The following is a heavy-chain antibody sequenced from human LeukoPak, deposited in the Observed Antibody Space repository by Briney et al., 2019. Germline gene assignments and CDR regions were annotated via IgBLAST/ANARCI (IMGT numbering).Heavy chain of an antibody. V-gene: IGHV4-4*07. D-gene: IGHD3-9*01. CDR2: ISFSGST. CDR3: ARDDYDILTGYYVTDP. J-gene: IGHJ5*02. CDR1: GGSISSNY. Sequence: SETLSLTCTVSGGSISSNYWSWIRQTAGKGLEWIGRISFSGSTNYNPSLKSRLTVSLDTSKKQFSLKLSSVTAADTAVYYCARDDYDILTGYYVTDPWGQGTLVTVSS.